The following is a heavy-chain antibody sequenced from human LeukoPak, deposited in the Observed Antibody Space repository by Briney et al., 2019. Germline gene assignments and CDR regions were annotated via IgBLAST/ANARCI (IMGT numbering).Heavy chain of an antibody. D-gene: IGHD5-12*01. J-gene: IGHJ4*02. V-gene: IGHV3-23*01. Sequence: PGGSLRLSCAASGFTFNSYAMSWVRQAPGKGLEWVSVIGGSNGITFYVGSVKGRFTISRDNSKDTLYLQMNSLRAEDTAVYYCARNENSGWGYFDYWSQGTLVTVSS. CDR2: IGGSNGIT. CDR3: ARNENSGWGYFDY. CDR1: GFTFNSYA.